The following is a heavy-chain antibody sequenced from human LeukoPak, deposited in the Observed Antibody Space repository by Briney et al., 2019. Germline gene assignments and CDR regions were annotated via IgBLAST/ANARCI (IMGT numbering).Heavy chain of an antibody. V-gene: IGHV4-59*01. D-gene: IGHD3-3*01. CDR3: ARCPMEVYDFWSGSPRGPYYYYGMDV. CDR2: IYYSGST. Sequence: SETLSLTCTVSGGSISSYYWSWIRQPPGKGLERIGYIYYSGSTNYNPSLKSRVTISVDTSKNQFSLKLSSVTAADTAVYYCARCPMEVYDFWSGSPRGPYYYYGMDVWGQGTTVTVS. J-gene: IGHJ6*02. CDR1: GGSISSYY.